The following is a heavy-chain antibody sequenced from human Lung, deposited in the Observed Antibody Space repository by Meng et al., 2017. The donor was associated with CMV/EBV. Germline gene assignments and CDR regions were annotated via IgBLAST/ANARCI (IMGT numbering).Heavy chain of an antibody. CDR2: INGGNGKT. CDR1: GYTFTSYA. J-gene: IGHJ4*02. D-gene: IGHD2-2*01. CDR3: ARDVVVPAALTVRIDY. Sequence: AEVKKPGALVKVSCKASGYTFTSYAIHWVRQAPGQRLEWMGWINGGNGKTKYSQKFQGRVTITTDTSASTAYMELSSLRSEDTAVYYCARDVVVPAALTVRIDYWGQGTLVTVFS. V-gene: IGHV1-3*01.